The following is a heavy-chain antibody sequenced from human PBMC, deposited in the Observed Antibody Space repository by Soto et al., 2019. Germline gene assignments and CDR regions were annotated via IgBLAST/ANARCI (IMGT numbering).Heavy chain of an antibody. V-gene: IGHV3-23*01. CDR3: EKEGGSRGGAFDI. Sequence: EVQLLESGGGLVQPGGSLRLSCAASGFTFSSYAMSWVRQAPGKGLEWVSAISGSGGSTYYADSVKGRFTISRDNSTNTLYLQMNSLRAEDTAVYYCEKEGGSRGGAFDIWGQGTMVTVSS. D-gene: IGHD6-13*01. CDR2: ISGSGGST. CDR1: GFTFSSYA. J-gene: IGHJ3*02.